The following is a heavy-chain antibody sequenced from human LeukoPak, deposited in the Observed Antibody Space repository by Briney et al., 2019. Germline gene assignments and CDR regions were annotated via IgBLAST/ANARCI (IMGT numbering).Heavy chain of an antibody. J-gene: IGHJ6*03. Sequence: GGSLRLSCAASGFTFSSYGMSWVRQAPGKGLEWVSAISGSGGSTYYADSVKGRFTISRDNSKNTLYLQMNSLRAEDTAVYYCAKDVRSSGYYPHYYYYYMDVWGKGTTVTVSS. V-gene: IGHV3-23*01. CDR1: GFTFSSYG. D-gene: IGHD3-22*01. CDR2: ISGSGGST. CDR3: AKDVRSSGYYPHYYYYYMDV.